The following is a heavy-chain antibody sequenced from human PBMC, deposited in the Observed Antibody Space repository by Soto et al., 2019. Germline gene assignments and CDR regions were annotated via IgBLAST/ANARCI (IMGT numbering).Heavy chain of an antibody. V-gene: IGHV1-69*06. D-gene: IGHD3-10*01. CDR1: GGTISSYA. CDR2: IIPFFDAP. Sequence: QGQLVKSGAEVKKPGSSVKVSCTASGGTISSYAINWVRQAPGQGLEWMGAIIPFFDAPKFAQKFQGRVTLTADKSTNTAYMEMSSLRSEDTAIDYCARGLSADYWGHGTLVPVSS. CDR3: ARGLSADY. J-gene: IGHJ4*01.